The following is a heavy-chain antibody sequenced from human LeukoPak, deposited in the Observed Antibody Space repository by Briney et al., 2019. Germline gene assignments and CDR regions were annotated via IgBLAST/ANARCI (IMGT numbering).Heavy chain of an antibody. CDR1: GYTFTSYY. CDR2: INPSGGST. J-gene: IGHJ5*02. V-gene: IGHV1-46*03. D-gene: IGHD3-3*01. CDR3: ARDGRVHYDFWSGYYRDEVWFDP. Sequence: ASVKVSCKASGYTFTSYYMHWVRQAPGQGLELMGIINPSGGSTSYAQKFQGRVTKTRETSTSTVYMELSSLRSEDTAVYYCARDGRVHYDFWSGYYRDEVWFDPWGQGTLVTVSS.